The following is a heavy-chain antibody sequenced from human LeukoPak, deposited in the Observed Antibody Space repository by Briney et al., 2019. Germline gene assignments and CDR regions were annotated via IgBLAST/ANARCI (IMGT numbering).Heavy chain of an antibody. CDR3: ARDQEGFDY. J-gene: IGHJ4*02. CDR1: GYTFTSNY. Sequence: ASVKVSCKASGYTFTSNYIHWVRQAPGQGLEWMGMIYPRDGSTSYAQKFQGRVTVTRDTSTSTVHMELSGLRSEDTAVYYCARDQEGFDYRGQGTLVTVSS. V-gene: IGHV1-46*01. CDR2: IYPRDGST.